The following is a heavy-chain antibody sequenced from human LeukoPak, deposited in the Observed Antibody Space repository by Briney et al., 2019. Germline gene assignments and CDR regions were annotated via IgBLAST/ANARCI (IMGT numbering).Heavy chain of an antibody. V-gene: IGHV3-7*01. J-gene: IGHJ5*01. Sequence: PGGSLRLSCAASGFTFTTYWMSWVRQTPEKGLEWVANIKEDGSRDYYVDSVKGRFTISRDNAKNLLYLQMKSPRAEDTAIYYCARDGGGYDSWGQGTLVTVSS. CDR1: GFTFTTYW. CDR2: IKEDGSRD. CDR3: ARDGGGYDS. D-gene: IGHD5-24*01.